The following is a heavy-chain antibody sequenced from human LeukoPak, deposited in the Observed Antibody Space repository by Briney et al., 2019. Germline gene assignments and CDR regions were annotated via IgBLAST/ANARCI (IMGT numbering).Heavy chain of an antibody. CDR3: ARHEYSGSYYGLSWFDP. J-gene: IGHJ5*02. CDR2: IYYSGST. Sequence: SETLSLTCTVSVGSISSSGYYWGWIRQPPGKGLEWIARIYYSGSTYYNPSLKSRVTISVDTSKNQLSLKLSSLTAADTAVYYCARHEYSGSYYGLSWFDPWGQGTLVTLSS. V-gene: IGHV4-39*01. CDR1: VGSISSSGYY. D-gene: IGHD1-26*01.